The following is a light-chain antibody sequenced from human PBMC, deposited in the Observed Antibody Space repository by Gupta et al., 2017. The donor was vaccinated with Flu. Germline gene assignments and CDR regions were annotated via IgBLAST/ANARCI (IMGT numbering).Light chain of an antibody. J-gene: IGKJ1*01. Sequence: IVLTQSPGTLSLSPGERGTLSCWASQNISSRYLAWYQQKFGQAPRLLMSGAFNRATGIPDRFSGSASGADFTLTISRLEPEDFAVYYCHQHGSSPWTFGQGTKVEIK. V-gene: IGKV3-20*01. CDR3: HQHGSSPWT. CDR2: GAF. CDR1: QNISSRY.